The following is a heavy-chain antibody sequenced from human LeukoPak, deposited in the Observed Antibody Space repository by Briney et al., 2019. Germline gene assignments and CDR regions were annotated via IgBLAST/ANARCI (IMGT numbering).Heavy chain of an antibody. D-gene: IGHD3-22*01. J-gene: IGHJ4*02. CDR2: ISSSSSYI. V-gene: IGHV3-21*04. Sequence: GGSLRLSCAASGFTFSSYSMNWVRQAPGKGLEWVSSISSSSSYIYYADSVKGRFTISRDNAKNSLYLQMNSLRAEDTAVYYCAKDLVPYYYDSSGYYSSKPVDYWGQGTLVTVSS. CDR3: AKDLVPYYYDSSGYYSSKPVDY. CDR1: GFTFSSYS.